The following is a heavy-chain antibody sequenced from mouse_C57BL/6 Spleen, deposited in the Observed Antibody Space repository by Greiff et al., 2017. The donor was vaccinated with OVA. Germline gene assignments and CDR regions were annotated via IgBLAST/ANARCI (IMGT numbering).Heavy chain of an antibody. CDR2: IHPNSGST. CDR1: GYTFTSYW. D-gene: IGHD1-1*01. CDR3: ARGTTVVAAEGY. V-gene: IGHV1-64*01. Sequence: QVQLQQPGAELVKPGASVKLSCKASGYTFTSYWMHWVKQRPGQGLAWIGMIHPNSGSTNYNEKFKSKATLTVDKSSSTAYMQLSSLTSEDSAVYYCARGTTVVAAEGYGGQGTTLTVSS. J-gene: IGHJ2*01.